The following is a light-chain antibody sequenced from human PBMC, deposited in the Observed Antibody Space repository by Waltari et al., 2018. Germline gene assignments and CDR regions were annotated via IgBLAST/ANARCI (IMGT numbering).Light chain of an antibody. V-gene: IGKV3-11*01. CDR2: DAS. CDR1: HSVREY. CDR3: QQRISWPLT. J-gene: IGKJ4*01. Sequence: SCRASHSVREYLAWYQQKPGQAPRLLIYDASSRATGVPDRFSGTGYETDFTLTINSLEPEDFAVYYCQQRISWPLTFGGGSKVEIK.